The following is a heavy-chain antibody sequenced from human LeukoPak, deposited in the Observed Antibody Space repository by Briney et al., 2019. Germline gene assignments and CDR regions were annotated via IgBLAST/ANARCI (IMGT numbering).Heavy chain of an antibody. V-gene: IGHV3-74*01. CDR1: GLTFRDFW. Sequence: PGGSLRLSCAASGLTFRDFWMHWVRQAPGKGPVWVSRMSPDGSATYYADSVKGRFTISRDNAENTMYLQMSSLRAEDTAVYYCARDMWGTFDYWGQGALVTVSS. J-gene: IGHJ4*02. CDR2: MSPDGSAT. D-gene: IGHD7-27*01. CDR3: ARDMWGTFDY.